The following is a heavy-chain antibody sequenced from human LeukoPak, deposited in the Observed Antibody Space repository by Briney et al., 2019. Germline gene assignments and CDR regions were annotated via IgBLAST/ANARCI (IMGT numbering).Heavy chain of an antibody. CDR2: ISSSSSYI. Sequence: GGSLRPSCAASGFTFSSYSMNWVRQAPGKGLEWVSSISSSSSYIYYADSVKGRFTISRDNAKNSLYLQMNSLRAEDTAVYYCARDKGDETWFGELFSRVGHYYGMDVWDQGTTVTVSS. D-gene: IGHD3-10*01. V-gene: IGHV3-21*01. J-gene: IGHJ6*02. CDR3: ARDKGDETWFGELFSRVGHYYGMDV. CDR1: GFTFSSYS.